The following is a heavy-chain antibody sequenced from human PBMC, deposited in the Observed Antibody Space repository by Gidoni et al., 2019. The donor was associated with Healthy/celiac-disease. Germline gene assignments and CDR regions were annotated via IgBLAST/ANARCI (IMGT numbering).Heavy chain of an antibody. V-gene: IGHV3-23*01. D-gene: IGHD5-12*01. CDR2: ISGSGGNT. CDR1: GVTVSSDA. J-gene: IGHJ5*02. Sequence: EVQLLESGGGLVQPGGSRRLTGAAAGVTVSSDAMTWVRQAPGKGLEWISGISGSGGNTYYADSVTGRFPISRDNSKSTLYLQMNSLTVEDTALYSCAKDRVPWIVPELWFDPWGQGTLVTVSS. CDR3: AKDRVPWIVPELWFDP.